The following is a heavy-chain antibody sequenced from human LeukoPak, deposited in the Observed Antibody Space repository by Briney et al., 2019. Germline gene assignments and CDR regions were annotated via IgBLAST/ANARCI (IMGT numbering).Heavy chain of an antibody. CDR3: ARGFNGGNDPFDY. Sequence: SVKVPCKASGGTFSSYAISWVRQAPGQGLEWMGRIIPIFGTANYAQKFQGIVTITTDESTSTAYMELSSLRSEDTAVYYCARGFNGGNDPFDYWGQGTLVTVSS. D-gene: IGHD2-15*01. CDR2: IIPIFGTA. J-gene: IGHJ4*02. CDR1: GGTFSSYA. V-gene: IGHV1-69*05.